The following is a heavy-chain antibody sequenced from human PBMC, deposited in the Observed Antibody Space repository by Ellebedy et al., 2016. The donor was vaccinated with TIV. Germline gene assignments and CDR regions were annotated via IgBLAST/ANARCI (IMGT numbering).Heavy chain of an antibody. CDR1: GYIFASYD. Sequence: AASVKVSCKASGYIFASYDINWARQAPGQGLEWMGWMNPNSGDTGYAQKFQGRVSMTGDTSTRTAYMDLSDLTFDDTAVYYCARGELVYCTGDCYPADPWGQGTLVTVSS. V-gene: IGHV1-8*01. CDR3: ARGELVYCTGDCYPADP. D-gene: IGHD2-21*02. J-gene: IGHJ5*02. CDR2: MNPNSGDT.